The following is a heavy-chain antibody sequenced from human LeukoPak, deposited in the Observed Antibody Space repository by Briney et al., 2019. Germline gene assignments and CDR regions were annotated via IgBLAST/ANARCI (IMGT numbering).Heavy chain of an antibody. J-gene: IGHJ4*02. V-gene: IGHV1-24*01. CDR2: FDPEDAET. D-gene: IGHD2-2*01. Sequence: ASVKVSCKVSGYTLTDLSMHWVRQAPGKGFEWMGGFDPEDAETIYAQKFQGRVTMTEDTSTDTAYMELSSLRSEDTAVYYCATGYCSSTSCYWVNYFDYWGQGTLVTVSS. CDR3: ATGYCSSTSCYWVNYFDY. CDR1: GYTLTDLS.